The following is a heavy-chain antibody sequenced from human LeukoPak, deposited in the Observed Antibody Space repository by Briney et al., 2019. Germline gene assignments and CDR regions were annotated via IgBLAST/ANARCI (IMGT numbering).Heavy chain of an antibody. CDR1: GFTFSSYA. V-gene: IGHV3-23*01. CDR3: SKDRAPGGCSSTSCQIR. J-gene: IGHJ4*02. CDR2: ISGSGGST. Sequence: GGSLRLSCAASGFTFSSYAMSWVRQAPGKGLELVSAISGSGGSTYYADSVKGRFTISRDNSKNTLYLQMNSLRAEDTAVYYCSKDRAPGGCSSTSCQIRWGQGTLVTVSS. D-gene: IGHD2-2*01.